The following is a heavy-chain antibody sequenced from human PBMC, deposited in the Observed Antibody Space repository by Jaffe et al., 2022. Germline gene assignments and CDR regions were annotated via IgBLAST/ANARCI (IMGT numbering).Heavy chain of an antibody. J-gene: IGHJ6*03. V-gene: IGHV1-46*01. D-gene: IGHD3-22*01. CDR2: INPSGGST. CDR1: GYTFTSYY. CDR3: ARDRAYYDSSGYADWYYYYMDV. Sequence: QVQLVQSGAEVKKPGASVKVSCKASGYTFTSYYMHWVRQAPGQGLEWMGIINPSGGSTSYAQKFQGRVTMTRDTSTSTVYMELSSLRSEDTAVYYCARDRAYYDSSGYADWYYYYMDVWGKGTTVTVSS.